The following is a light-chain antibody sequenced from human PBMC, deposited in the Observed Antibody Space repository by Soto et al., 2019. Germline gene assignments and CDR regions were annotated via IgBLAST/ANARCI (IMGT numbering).Light chain of an antibody. J-gene: IGLJ2*01. V-gene: IGLV1-44*01. Sequence: QSVLTQPPSASGTPGQRVTVSCSGTTSNIGTKTVNWYQHLPGTAPILLIYADNQRPSGVPDRFSGSKSGTSASLAISGLQSDDEADYYCSAWDDSLNGVVFGGGIKLTVL. CDR1: TSNIGTKT. CDR2: ADN. CDR3: SAWDDSLNGVV.